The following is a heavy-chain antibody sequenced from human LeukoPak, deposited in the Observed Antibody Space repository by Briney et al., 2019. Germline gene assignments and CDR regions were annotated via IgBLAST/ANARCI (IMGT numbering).Heavy chain of an antibody. CDR1: GFTFSSYW. D-gene: IGHD2-2*01. V-gene: IGHV3-7*01. Sequence: GGSLRLSCAASGFTFSSYWMSWVRQAPGKGLEWVANIKQDGSEKYYVDSVKGRFTISRDNAKNSLYLQMNSLRAEDTAVYYCAREGWVVPAVYYYYYYMDVWGKGTTVTVSS. J-gene: IGHJ6*03. CDR2: IKQDGSEK. CDR3: AREGWVVPAVYYYYYYMDV.